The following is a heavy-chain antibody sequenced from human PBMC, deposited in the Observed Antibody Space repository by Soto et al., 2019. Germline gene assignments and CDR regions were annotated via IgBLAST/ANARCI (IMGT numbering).Heavy chain of an antibody. Sequence: QVQLVQSGAEVKKPGSSVRVSCKASAGTFSSYTINWVRQAPGQGLEWMGRIIPMLGMSNYALRFQGRVTNTADKSTTTDYMELRSLRSDDTAVYYCATSSGSGSRAFDHWGQGTLVTVSS. J-gene: IGHJ4*02. V-gene: IGHV1-69*02. D-gene: IGHD3-10*01. CDR3: ATSSGSGSRAFDH. CDR1: AGTFSSYT. CDR2: IIPMLGMS.